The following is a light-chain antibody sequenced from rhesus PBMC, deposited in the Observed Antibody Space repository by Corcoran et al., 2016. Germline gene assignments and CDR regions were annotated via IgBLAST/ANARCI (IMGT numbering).Light chain of an antibody. CDR2: GAS. CDR1: QSVSTY. CDR3: QHYNNWPLT. J-gene: IGKJ4*01. V-gene: IGKV3S9*01. Sequence: EIVMTQSPATLSLSPGERATLSCRASQSVSTYIAWYQQKPGLPPSLLISGASNRATGIPGRFSGSGSGTDFTLTISSLEPDDLAVYYCQHYNNWPLTFGGGTKVEIK.